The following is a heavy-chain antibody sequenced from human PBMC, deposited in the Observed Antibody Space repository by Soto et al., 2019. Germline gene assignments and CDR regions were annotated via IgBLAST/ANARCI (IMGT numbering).Heavy chain of an antibody. CDR1: DDFISSYY. J-gene: IGHJ4*02. Sequence: SETLSLTCTVSDDFISSYYWNWIRQPAGKGLEWIGRVSTNGATNYNPSLESRVTISVDTSKNQFSLKLRSVTAADMALFYCARAPDKYYFDSWGQGTLVTVSS. CDR3: ARAPDKYYFDS. V-gene: IGHV4-4*07. CDR2: VSTNGAT.